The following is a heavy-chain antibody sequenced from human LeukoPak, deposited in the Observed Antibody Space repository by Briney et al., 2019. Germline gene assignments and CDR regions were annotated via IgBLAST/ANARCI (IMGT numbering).Heavy chain of an antibody. CDR3: AKDARDFDAFDI. CDR1: GFTFSSFA. D-gene: IGHD2-21*02. CDR2: ISGSGGST. Sequence: PGGSLRLSCAASGFTFSSFAMSWVRQAPGKGLEWVSVISGSGGSTYYADSVKGRFTISRGNSKNTLYLQMNSLRAEDTAVYYCAKDARDFDAFDIWGQGTMVTVSS. V-gene: IGHV3-23*01. J-gene: IGHJ3*02.